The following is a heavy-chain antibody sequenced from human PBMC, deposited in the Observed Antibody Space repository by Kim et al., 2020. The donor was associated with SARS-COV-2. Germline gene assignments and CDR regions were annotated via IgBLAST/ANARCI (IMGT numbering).Heavy chain of an antibody. J-gene: IGHJ6*03. Sequence: ASVKVSCKASGYTFTSYYMHWVRQAPGQGLEWMGIINPSGGSTSYAQKFQGRVTMTRDTSTSTVYMELSSLRSEDTAVYYCARAQSGSYSGYYYYMDVWGKGTTVTVSS. V-gene: IGHV1-46*01. D-gene: IGHD1-26*01. CDR3: ARAQSGSYSGYYYYMDV. CDR1: GYTFTSYY. CDR2: INPSGGST.